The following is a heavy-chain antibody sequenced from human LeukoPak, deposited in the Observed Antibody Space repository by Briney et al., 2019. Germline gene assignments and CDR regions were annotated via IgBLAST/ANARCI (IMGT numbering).Heavy chain of an antibody. CDR1: GFTFSNYG. J-gene: IGHJ1*01. V-gene: IGHV3-30*18. D-gene: IGHD4-17*01. CDR3: AKESGIRSYGAYFPH. CDR2: ISYDGSTK. Sequence: PGGSLRLACAASGFTFSNYGMQWVRQAPGKGLEWVAVISYDGSTKYYEDSVKGRFTISRDNSKSTLYMQMNSLRAEDTAVYYCAKESGIRSYGAYFPHWGQGTLVTVSS.